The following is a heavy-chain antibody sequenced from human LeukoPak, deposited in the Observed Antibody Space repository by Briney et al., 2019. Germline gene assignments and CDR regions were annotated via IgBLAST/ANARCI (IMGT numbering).Heavy chain of an antibody. CDR1: GFTFSSYA. J-gene: IGHJ4*02. D-gene: IGHD6-13*01. CDR3: AKDPWLAAPLVGDY. Sequence: PGGSLRLSCAASGFTFSSYAMSWVRQVPGNGLEWVSAISDGGGNTYYADSVKGRFTISRDNSKNTLYLQMNSLRAEDTAVYYCAKDPWLAAPLVGDYWGQGTLVTVSS. V-gene: IGHV3-23*01. CDR2: ISDGGGNT.